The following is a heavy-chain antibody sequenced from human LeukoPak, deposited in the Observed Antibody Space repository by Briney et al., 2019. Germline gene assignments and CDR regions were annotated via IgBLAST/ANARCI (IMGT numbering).Heavy chain of an antibody. J-gene: IGHJ4*02. D-gene: IGHD1-26*01. CDR3: AKGQWELPVY. CDR1: GFTFTTYW. CDR2: ISGSGGST. V-gene: IGHV3-23*01. Sequence: PGGSLKLSCAASGFTFTTYWMSWVRQAPGKGLEWVSAISGSGGSTYYADSVKGRFTISRDNSKNTLYLQMNSLRAEDTAVYYCAKGQWELPVYWGQGTLVTVSS.